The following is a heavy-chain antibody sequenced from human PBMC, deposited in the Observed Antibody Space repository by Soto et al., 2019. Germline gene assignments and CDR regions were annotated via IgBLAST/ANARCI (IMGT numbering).Heavy chain of an antibody. CDR3: AIRYGDYSY. V-gene: IGHV3-64*01. D-gene: IGHD4-17*01. J-gene: IGHJ4*02. CDR1: GFTFSSYA. Sequence: EVQLVESGGGLVQPGGSLRLSCAASGFTFSSYAMHWVRRARGKGLEYVSAISSNGGSTYYANSVKGRFTISRDNSKNTLYLQMGSLRAEDMAVYYCAIRYGDYSYWGQGTLVTVSS. CDR2: ISSNGGST.